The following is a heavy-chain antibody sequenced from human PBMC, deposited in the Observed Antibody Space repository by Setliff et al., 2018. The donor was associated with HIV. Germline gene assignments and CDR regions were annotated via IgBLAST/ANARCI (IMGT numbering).Heavy chain of an antibody. V-gene: IGHV3-21*01. CDR3: ARGTVGATFLHNDY. CDR1: GFTFSSYE. J-gene: IGHJ4*02. CDR2: ISSSSSYI. D-gene: IGHD1-26*01. Sequence: GESLKISCAASGFTFSSYEMNWVRQAPGKGLEWVSSISSSSSYIYYADSVKGRFTISRDNAKNSLYLQMNSLRAEDTAVYYCARGTVGATFLHNDYWGQGTLVTVSS.